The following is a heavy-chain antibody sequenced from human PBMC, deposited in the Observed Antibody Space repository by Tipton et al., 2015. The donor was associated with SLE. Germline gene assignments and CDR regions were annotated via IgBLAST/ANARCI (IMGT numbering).Heavy chain of an antibody. J-gene: IGHJ4*02. CDR3: ATSPTVLADFDY. CDR2: IYSRGGT. V-gene: IGHV3-53*05. Sequence: SLRLSCVVSGISVSYNYMSWGRQAPGRGLEWVSFIYSRGGTNYADSVKGRFTISRDSSKNTLYLQMNSLRPEDTAVYYCATSPTVLADFDYWGQGTLVTVSS. CDR1: GISVSYNY. D-gene: IGHD1-26*01.